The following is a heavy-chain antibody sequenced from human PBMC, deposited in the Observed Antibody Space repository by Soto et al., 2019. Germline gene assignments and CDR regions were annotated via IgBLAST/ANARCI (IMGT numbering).Heavy chain of an antibody. CDR2: ISWNSGSI. J-gene: IGHJ6*02. V-gene: IGHV3-9*01. CDR3: AKDVGAYYYYGMDV. D-gene: IGHD1-26*01. CDR1: GFTFDDYA. Sequence: LRLSCAASGFTFDDYAMHWVRQAPGKGLEWVSGISWNSGSIGYADSVKGRFTISRDNAKNSLYLQMNSLRAEDTALYYCAKDVGAYYYYGMDVWGQGTTVTVYS.